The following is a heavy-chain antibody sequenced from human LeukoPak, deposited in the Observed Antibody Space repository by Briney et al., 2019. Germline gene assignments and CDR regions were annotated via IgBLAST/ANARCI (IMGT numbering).Heavy chain of an antibody. D-gene: IGHD2-2*01. CDR3: AREATNNQLLGHRFREGRVYYYYYYGMDV. Sequence: GGSLRLSCAASGFXFSSYWISWVRQAPGKGLEWVAKIKEDGSEKYYVDSVKGRFTISRDNAKNSLYLQMNSLRAEDTAVYYCAREATNNQLLGHRFREGRVYYYYYYGMDVWGQGTTVTVSS. J-gene: IGHJ6*02. V-gene: IGHV3-7*01. CDR2: IKEDGSEK. CDR1: GFXFSSYW.